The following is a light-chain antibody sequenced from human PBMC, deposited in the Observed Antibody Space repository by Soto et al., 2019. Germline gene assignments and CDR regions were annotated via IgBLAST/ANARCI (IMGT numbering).Light chain of an antibody. CDR1: SSDVGRYNY. V-gene: IGLV2-14*03. J-gene: IGLJ1*01. Sequence: QSVLTQPASVSGSPGESITSSGTGTSSDVGRYNYVSWYQQHAGKARTINIYDAIKRPSGVARRFSASQSGNTASLTIPGIQAEDEADYSCTSFTTSATCVIGTGTKVTVL. CDR2: DAI. CDR3: TSFTTSATCV.